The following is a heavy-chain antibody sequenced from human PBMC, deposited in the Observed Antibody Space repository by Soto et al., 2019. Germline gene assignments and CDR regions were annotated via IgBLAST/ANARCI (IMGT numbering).Heavy chain of an antibody. CDR3: PRNMYYYDSSGPPAY. D-gene: IGHD3-22*01. CDR2: ISFSDSSI. CDR1: GFTFSSYS. J-gene: IGHJ4*02. V-gene: IGHV3-21*04. Sequence: PGGSLRLSCAASGFTFSSYSMNWVRQAPGKGLEWVSSISFSDSSIYYADSVKGRFTISRDNAKSSLYLQMNSLRAEDTAVYYCPRNMYYYDSSGPPAYWGQXTLVTVSS.